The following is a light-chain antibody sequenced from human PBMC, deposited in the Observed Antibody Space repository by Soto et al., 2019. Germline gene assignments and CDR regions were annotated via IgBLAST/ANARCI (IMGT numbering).Light chain of an antibody. CDR1: QSVSSN. CDR3: LQDRSHFWT. J-gene: IGKJ1*01. CDR2: GAS. V-gene: IGKV3-15*01. Sequence: EIVMTQSPATLSVSPGERATLSCRASQSVSSNLAWYQQKPGQAPRLLIYGASTRATGIPARFSGSGFGTDFTLTISSLQPEDSATYYCLQDRSHFWTFGQGTKVDIK.